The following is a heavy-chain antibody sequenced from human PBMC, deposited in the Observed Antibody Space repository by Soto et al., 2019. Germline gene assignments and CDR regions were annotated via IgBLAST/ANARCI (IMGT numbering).Heavy chain of an antibody. Sequence: GGSLRLSCAASGFTFSGFGMHWVRQAPGKGLKWVAIIWYDGSDKYYADSVKGRFTISRDNSKNTLYLQMNSLRAEDTAVYHCAFGNLSYYFDFWGQGTPVTVSS. D-gene: IGHD3-16*01. CDR2: IWYDGSDK. V-gene: IGHV3-33*01. J-gene: IGHJ4*02. CDR3: AFGNLSYYFDF. CDR1: GFTFSGFG.